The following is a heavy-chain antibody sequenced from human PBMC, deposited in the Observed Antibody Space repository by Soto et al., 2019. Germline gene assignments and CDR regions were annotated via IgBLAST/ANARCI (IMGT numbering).Heavy chain of an antibody. CDR3: ARHNQYYYDSSGYYP. CDR2: IYYSGST. CDR1: GGSISSSSYY. V-gene: IGHV4-39*01. J-gene: IGHJ5*02. Sequence: ETLSLACAVSGGSISSSSYYWGWIRQPPGKGLEWIGSIYYSGSTYYNPSLKSRVTISVDTSKNQFSLKLSSVTAADTAVYYCARHNQYYYDSSGYYPWGQGTLVTVYS. D-gene: IGHD3-22*01.